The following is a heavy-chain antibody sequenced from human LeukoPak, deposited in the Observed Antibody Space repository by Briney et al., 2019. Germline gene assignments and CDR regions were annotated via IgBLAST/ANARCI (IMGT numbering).Heavy chain of an antibody. J-gene: IGHJ4*02. Sequence: GGSLRLSCTVSGFTVSSNSMSWVRKAPGKGLEWVSFIYSAGSTHYSDSVKGRFTISIDNSKNTLYLQMNSLRVEDTAVYYCARRAGAYSHPYGYWGQGTLVTVSS. CDR2: IYSAGST. V-gene: IGHV3-53*01. CDR3: ARRAGAYSHPYGY. CDR1: GFTVSSNS. D-gene: IGHD4/OR15-4a*01.